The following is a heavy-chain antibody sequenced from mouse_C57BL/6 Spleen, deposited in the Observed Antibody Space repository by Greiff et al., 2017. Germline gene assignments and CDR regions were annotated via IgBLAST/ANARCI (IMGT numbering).Heavy chain of an antibody. CDR2: IRNKANGYTS. CDR1: GFTFTDYY. CDR3: ASIDYDYDGYYFDY. V-gene: IGHV7-3*01. D-gene: IGHD2-4*01. Sequence: EVQLVESGGGLVQPGGSLSLSCAASGFTFTDYYMSWVRQTPGKALEWLGVIRNKANGYTSEYSASVKGRFTISRDNSHSILYLQMNALRAEDSATYDCASIDYDYDGYYFDYWGKGTTLTVSS. J-gene: IGHJ2*01.